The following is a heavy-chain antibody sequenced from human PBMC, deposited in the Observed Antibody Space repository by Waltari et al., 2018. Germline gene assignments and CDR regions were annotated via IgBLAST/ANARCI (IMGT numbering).Heavy chain of an antibody. J-gene: IGHJ4*02. Sequence: EVQLVESGGALVQPGGSLKLSCSASGLIFRDYAMHWVRQASGKGPEWVGRIRSRTKGDATAYAEAVQGRFTISRDDSKNTAYLEMNSLKTDDTAVYYCIRPFEMGIDWGQGTLVTVSS. CDR3: IRPFEMGID. D-gene: IGHD7-27*01. CDR1: GLIFRDYA. V-gene: IGHV3-73*01. CDR2: IRSRTKGDAT.